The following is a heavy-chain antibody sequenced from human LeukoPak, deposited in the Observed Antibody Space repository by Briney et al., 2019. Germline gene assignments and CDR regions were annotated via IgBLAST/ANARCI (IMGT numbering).Heavy chain of an antibody. Sequence: TGGSLRLSCAASGFTFRDYTMAWVRQAPGKGLQWVASIVTSYVGTYYVDSVAGRFVVSRDNSKNILYLQMNRLRVEDTAMYFCAKGKAAGLLDWFDPWSPGTLVTVSS. CDR2: IVTSYVGT. CDR1: GFTFRDYT. CDR3: AKGKAAGLLDWFDP. V-gene: IGHV3-23*05. J-gene: IGHJ5*02. D-gene: IGHD6-19*01.